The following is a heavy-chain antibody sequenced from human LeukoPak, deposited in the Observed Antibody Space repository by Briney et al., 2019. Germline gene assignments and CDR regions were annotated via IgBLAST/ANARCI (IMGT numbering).Heavy chain of an antibody. CDR3: ARASSSGWFDDAFDI. V-gene: IGHV7-4-1*02. D-gene: IGHD6-19*01. CDR2: INTNTGNP. Sequence: ASVKVSCKASGYTFTSYDINWVRQAPGQGLEWMGWINTNTGNPTYAQGFTGRFVFSLDTSVSTAYLQISSLKAEDTAVYYCARASSSGWFDDAFDIWGQGTMVTVSS. J-gene: IGHJ3*02. CDR1: GYTFTSYD.